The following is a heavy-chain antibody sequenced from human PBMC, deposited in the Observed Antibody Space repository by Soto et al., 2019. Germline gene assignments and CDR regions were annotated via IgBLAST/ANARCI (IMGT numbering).Heavy chain of an antibody. V-gene: IGHV1-2*04. D-gene: IGHD3-10*01. J-gene: IGHJ6*02. CDR1: GYTFTGYY. Sequence: ASVKVSCKASGYTFTGYYVHWVRQAPGQRLEWMGWINPDSGGTNYAQKFQGLVAMARDTSISTAYMELSRLRSDDTAVYYCVREGMLRGENSLFGMDVWGQGTTVTVSS. CDR3: VREGMLRGENSLFGMDV. CDR2: INPDSGGT.